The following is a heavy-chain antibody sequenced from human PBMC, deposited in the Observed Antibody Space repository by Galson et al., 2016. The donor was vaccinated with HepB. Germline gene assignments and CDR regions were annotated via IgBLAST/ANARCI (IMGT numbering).Heavy chain of an antibody. CDR2: ISGGGSTI. J-gene: IGHJ4*02. D-gene: IGHD3-16*01. CDR3: ARYAFGNFDY. Sequence: SLRLSCATSGFSFSDYYMSWIRQAPGKGLEWVSYISGGGSTIYFADSVKGRFTISRDNAKNSLYLQMNSLRAEDTAVYYCARYAFGNFDYWGQGTLVTVSS. CDR1: GFSFSDYY. V-gene: IGHV3-11*01.